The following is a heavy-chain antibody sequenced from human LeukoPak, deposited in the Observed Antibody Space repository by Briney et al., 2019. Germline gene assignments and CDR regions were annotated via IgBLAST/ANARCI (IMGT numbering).Heavy chain of an antibody. CDR2: IYNSGST. J-gene: IGHJ5*02. Sequence: SETLSLTCTVSDGSISNYYWSWIRQPPGKGLDLIGYIYNSGSTNYNPSLKSRVTISADTSKNQFSLKLTSVTAADTAIYYCARGADCSTTSCLGNWFDPWGQGTLVTVSS. CDR3: ARGADCSTTSCLGNWFDP. V-gene: IGHV4-59*01. D-gene: IGHD2-2*01. CDR1: DGSISNYY.